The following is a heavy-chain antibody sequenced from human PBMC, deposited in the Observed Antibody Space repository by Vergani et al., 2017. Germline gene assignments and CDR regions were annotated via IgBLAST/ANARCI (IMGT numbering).Heavy chain of an antibody. J-gene: IGHJ4*02. CDR2: ISGQNFRT. CDR1: GFPFTAHA. D-gene: IGHD2/OR15-2a*01. V-gene: IGHV3-23*01. Sequence: EVQLLESGGGSAQPGASLRLSCVASGFPFTAHALNWVRQAPGKGLEWVSGISGQNFRTHYADSVKGRFTISRDNSKNTLSLQMNSLTAEDTAIYYCAGRQGTSAEYYGGFDYWGQGILVTVSS. CDR3: AGRQGTSAEYYGGFDY.